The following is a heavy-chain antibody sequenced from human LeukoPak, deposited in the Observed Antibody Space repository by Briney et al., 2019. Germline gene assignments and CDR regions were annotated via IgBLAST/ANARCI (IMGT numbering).Heavy chain of an antibody. CDR3: ARLDRGKYSSSWSNLYY. V-gene: IGHV4-4*07. CDR1: GGSISGYY. Sequence: SETLSLTCTVSGGSISGYYWNWIRQPAGKGLEWIGRIYTSGSTNYNPFLKSRVTMSVDTSKNQFSLKLSSVTAADTAVYYCARLDRGKYSSSWSNLYYWGQGTLVTVSS. D-gene: IGHD6-13*01. J-gene: IGHJ4*02. CDR2: IYTSGST.